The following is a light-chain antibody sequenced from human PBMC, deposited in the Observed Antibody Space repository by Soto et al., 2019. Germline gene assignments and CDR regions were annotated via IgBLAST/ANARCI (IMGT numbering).Light chain of an antibody. V-gene: IGKV3-15*01. CDR1: QSVSTN. CDR3: QQYNNWPPWT. CDR2: GVS. Sequence: IVMTQSPATLSVSPGERVTLCCRSSQSVSTNLAWYQQKPGQAPRLLIYGVSTRATGIPARFSGSGSGTEFTLTISSLQSEDFAVYYCQQYNNWPPWTFGRGTKVDIK. J-gene: IGKJ1*01.